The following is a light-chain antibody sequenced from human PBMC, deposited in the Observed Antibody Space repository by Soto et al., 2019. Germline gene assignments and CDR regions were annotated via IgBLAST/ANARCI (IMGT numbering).Light chain of an antibody. CDR2: SNN. Sequence: QSVLTQPPSASGTPGQRVTISCSGSSSNIGSNTVNWYQQLPGTAPKLLIYSNNQRPSGVPDRFSGSKSGTSASLAISGLQSEDEADCYCAAWDDSLNGRVFGGGTKVTVL. CDR1: SSNIGSNT. J-gene: IGLJ2*01. V-gene: IGLV1-44*01. CDR3: AAWDDSLNGRV.